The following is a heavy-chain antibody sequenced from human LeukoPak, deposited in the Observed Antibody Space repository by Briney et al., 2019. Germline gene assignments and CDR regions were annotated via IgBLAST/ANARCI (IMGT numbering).Heavy chain of an antibody. CDR1: GGSISSSSYY. CDR3: ARVIMSVTTSPDAFDI. V-gene: IGHV4-39*07. J-gene: IGHJ3*02. CDR2: IYYSGST. D-gene: IGHD4-17*01. Sequence: KPSETLSLTCTVSGGSISSSSYYWGWIRQPLGKGLEWIGSIYYSGSTYYNPSLKSRVTISVDTSKNQFSLKLSSVTAADTAVYYCARVIMSVTTSPDAFDIWGQGTMVTVSS.